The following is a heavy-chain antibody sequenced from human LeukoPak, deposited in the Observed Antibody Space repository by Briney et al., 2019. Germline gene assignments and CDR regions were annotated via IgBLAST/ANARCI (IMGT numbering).Heavy chain of an antibody. CDR3: ARGDKSSGWYFLDY. CDR2: ISSSSSTI. D-gene: IGHD6-19*01. J-gene: IGHJ4*02. Sequence: GGSLRLSCAASGFTFSSYSMNWVRQAPGKGLEWVSYISSSSSTIYYADSVKGRFTISRDNAKTSLNVQVNSLRAEDTAVYYCARGDKSSGWYFLDYWGRGTLVTVSS. V-gene: IGHV3-48*04. CDR1: GFTFSSYS.